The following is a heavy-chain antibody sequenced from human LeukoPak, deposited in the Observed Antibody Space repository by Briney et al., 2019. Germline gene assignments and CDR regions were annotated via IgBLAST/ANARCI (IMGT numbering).Heavy chain of an antibody. CDR2: IYSDRST. J-gene: IGHJ4*02. V-gene: IGHV3-66*01. CDR1: GFTVSSNY. Sequence: GGSLRLSCAVSGFTVSSNYMSWVRQAPGKGLEWVSVIYSDRSTYYADSVKGRFTISRDNSKNTLFLQMNSLRAEDTAVYYCAKEGDSSGYNDYWGQGTLVTVSS. CDR3: AKEGDSSGYNDY. D-gene: IGHD3-22*01.